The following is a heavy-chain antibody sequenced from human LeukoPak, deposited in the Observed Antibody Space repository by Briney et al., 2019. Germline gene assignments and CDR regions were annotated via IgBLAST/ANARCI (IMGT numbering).Heavy chain of an antibody. CDR1: GGSSRGYY. V-gene: IGHV4-34*01. CDR3: ASLIQLWGNYYYYMDV. CDR2: INDSGSP. D-gene: IGHD5-18*01. Sequence: PSETLSLTCAVYGGSSRGYYWNWLWIRQSPGKGLEWIGEINDSGSPNYNPSLKSRVTISENKSLNQFSLRLSSVTAADTAVYYCASLIQLWGNYYYYMDVWGKGTTVTVSS. J-gene: IGHJ6*03.